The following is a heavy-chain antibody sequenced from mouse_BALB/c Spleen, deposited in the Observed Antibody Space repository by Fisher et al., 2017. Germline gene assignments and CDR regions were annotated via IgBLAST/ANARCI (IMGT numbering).Heavy chain of an antibody. CDR3: ARRGIYYAMDY. V-gene: IGHV1-39*01. Sequence: KFKGKATLTVDKSSSTAYMQLNSLTSEDSAVYYCARRGIYYAMDYWGQGTSVTVSS. J-gene: IGHJ4*01.